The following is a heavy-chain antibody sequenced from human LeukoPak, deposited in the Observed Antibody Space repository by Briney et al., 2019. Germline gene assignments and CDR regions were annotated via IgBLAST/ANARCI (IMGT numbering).Heavy chain of an antibody. D-gene: IGHD2-2*01. CDR3: ARDRYCSSTSCYSWFDP. CDR1: GFTFSSYW. J-gene: IGHJ5*02. CDR2: INSDGSST. Sequence: PGGSLRLSCAASGFTFSSYWMHWVRQAPGKGLVWVSRINSDGSSTSYADSVKGRFTISRDNAKNTLYLQMNSLRAEGTAVYYCARDRYCSSTSCYSWFDPWGQGTLVTVSS. V-gene: IGHV3-74*01.